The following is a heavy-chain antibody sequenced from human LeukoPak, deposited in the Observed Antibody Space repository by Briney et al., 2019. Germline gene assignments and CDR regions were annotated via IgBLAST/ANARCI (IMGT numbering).Heavy chain of an antibody. V-gene: IGHV3-9*01. J-gene: IGHJ6*03. D-gene: IGHD3-10*01. CDR1: GFTFDDYA. CDR3: ARGPRITLIRGGQWYYYMDV. CDR2: ISWNSGSI. Sequence: AGGSLRLSCAASGFTFDDYAMHWVRQAPGKGLEWVSGISWNSGSIGYADSVKGRFTISRDNAKNSLYLQMNSLRAEDTAVYYCARGPRITLIRGGQWYYYMDVWGKGTTVTISS.